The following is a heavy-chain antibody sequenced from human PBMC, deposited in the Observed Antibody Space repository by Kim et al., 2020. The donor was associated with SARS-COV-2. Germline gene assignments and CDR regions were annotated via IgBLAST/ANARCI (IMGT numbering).Heavy chain of an antibody. D-gene: IGHD2-2*01. CDR2: INPNSGGT. V-gene: IGHV1-2*02. CDR3: ARAPGRCSSTSCSENRFDP. J-gene: IGHJ5*02. Sequence: ASVKVSCKASGYTFTGYYMHWVRQAPGQGLEWMGWINPNSGGTNYAQKFQGRVTMTRDTSISTAYMELSRLRSDDTAVYYCARAPGRCSSTSCSENRFDPWGQGTLVTVSS. CDR1: GYTFTGYY.